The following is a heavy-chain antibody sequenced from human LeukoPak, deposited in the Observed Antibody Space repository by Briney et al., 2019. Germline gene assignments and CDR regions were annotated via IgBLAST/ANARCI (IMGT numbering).Heavy chain of an antibody. CDR3: TNRPGGYFPA. J-gene: IGHJ5*02. CDR1: GFTFSNYW. Sequence: GGSLRLSCAASGFTFSNYWMHWVRQAPGEGLVWVSRINDDGSITTYADSVKGRITISRDNAENPLYLQMNGLRAEDTAVYHCTNRPGGYFPAWGQGTLVNVSS. CDR2: INDDGSIT. V-gene: IGHV3-74*01. D-gene: IGHD1-1*01.